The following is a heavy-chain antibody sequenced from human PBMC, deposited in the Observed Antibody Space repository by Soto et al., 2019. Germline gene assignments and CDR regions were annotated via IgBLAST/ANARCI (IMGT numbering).Heavy chain of an antibody. V-gene: IGHV3-23*01. D-gene: IGHD1-26*01. CDR1: VFPFGANA. CDR3: ATEMGATQGPFDN. CDR2: LSNTGRRT. Sequence: AGGSLRLSXVVSVFPFGANAMSWVRQAPGKGLEWVSGLSNTGRRTSYADSVKGRFNISRDNSENTVYLQMNSLRVEDTAVYYCATEMGATQGPFDNWGQGTLVTVSS. J-gene: IGHJ4*02.